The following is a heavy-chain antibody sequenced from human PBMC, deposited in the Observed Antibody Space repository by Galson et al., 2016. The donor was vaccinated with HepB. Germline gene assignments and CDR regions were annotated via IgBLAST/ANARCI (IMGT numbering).Heavy chain of an antibody. D-gene: IGHD3-3*01. CDR1: GGSISSGSYY. CDR2: IYTSGST. Sequence: PLSLTCTVSGGSISSGSYYWSWIRQPAGKGLEWIGRIYTSGSTNYNPSLKSRVTISVDTSKNQFSLRLSSVTAADTAVYYWARGTIFGVANFDYWGQGTLVTVSS. CDR3: ARGTIFGVANFDY. V-gene: IGHV4-61*02. J-gene: IGHJ4*02.